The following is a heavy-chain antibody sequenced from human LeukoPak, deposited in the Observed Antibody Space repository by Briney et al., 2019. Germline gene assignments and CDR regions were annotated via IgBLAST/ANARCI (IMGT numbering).Heavy chain of an antibody. CDR2: IRYDESNK. D-gene: IGHD3-22*01. CDR3: ARGDSSGAFDI. V-gene: IGHV3-33*08. CDR1: GFTFRSYD. J-gene: IGHJ3*02. Sequence: PGRPLRLSCAASGFTFRSYDMHWVRQAPGKGLEWVAVIRYDESNKYYVDSVKGRFTISRDNSKNTLYLQMNSLRVEDTALYYCARGDSSGAFDIWGQGTMVTVSS.